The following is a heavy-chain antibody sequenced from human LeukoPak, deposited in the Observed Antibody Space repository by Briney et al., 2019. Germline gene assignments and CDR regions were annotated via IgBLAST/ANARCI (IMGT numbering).Heavy chain of an antibody. D-gene: IGHD3-22*01. V-gene: IGHV1-2*02. CDR1: GYTFTGYY. Sequence: ASVKVSCKASGYTFTGYYMHWVRQAPGQGLGLMGWINPNSGGTNYAQKFQGRVTMTRDTSISTAYMELSRLRSDDTAVYYCARGRDSSGYYRDLKREFDYWGQGTLVTVSS. CDR3: ARGRDSSGYYRDLKREFDY. J-gene: IGHJ4*02. CDR2: INPNSGGT.